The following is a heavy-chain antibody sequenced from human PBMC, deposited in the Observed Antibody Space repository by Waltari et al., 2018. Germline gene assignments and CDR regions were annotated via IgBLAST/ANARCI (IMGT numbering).Heavy chain of an antibody. CDR2: IKTDGGEE. D-gene: IGHD3-22*01. CDR3: ARDQWFGFDI. V-gene: IGHV3-7*01. Sequence: EVQLVESGGGLVQPGGSLSLSCAASGLPLSNYWMSWVRQAPGKGLEWMANIKTDGGEEYYVDSVRGRFTISRDNAKNLLFLQMNSLRPEDTAVYYCARDQWFGFDIWGQGTMVTVSS. CDR1: GLPLSNYW. J-gene: IGHJ3*02.